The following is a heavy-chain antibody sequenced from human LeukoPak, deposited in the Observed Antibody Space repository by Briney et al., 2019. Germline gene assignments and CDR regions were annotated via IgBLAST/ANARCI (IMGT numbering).Heavy chain of an antibody. CDR2: IKSKTDGGTT. Sequence: GGSLRLSCAASGFTFSNAWMSWVRQAPGKGLEWVGRIKSKTDGGTTDYAAPVKGRFIISRDDSKNTLYLQMNSLKTEDTAVYYCTALLWFGENFDYWGQGTLVTVSS. CDR3: TALLWFGENFDY. CDR1: GFTFSNAW. V-gene: IGHV3-15*01. J-gene: IGHJ4*02. D-gene: IGHD3-10*01.